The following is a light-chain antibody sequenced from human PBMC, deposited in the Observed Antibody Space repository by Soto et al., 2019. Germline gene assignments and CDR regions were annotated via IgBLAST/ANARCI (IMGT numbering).Light chain of an antibody. CDR2: DAS. CDR3: EQTNSFPPT. CDR1: EGIASW. Sequence: DVQMTQSPSSVSASVGDRVTITCRASEGIASWLAWYQQKPGKAPKLLIYDASSLHSGVPSRFSGSGSGTDFTLTITSLQPEDFATYYCEQTNSFPPTFGPGTKVDI. J-gene: IGKJ3*01. V-gene: IGKV1-12*01.